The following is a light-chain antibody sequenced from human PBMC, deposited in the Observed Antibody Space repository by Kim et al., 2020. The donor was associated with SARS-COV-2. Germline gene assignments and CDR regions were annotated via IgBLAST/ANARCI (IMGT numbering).Light chain of an antibody. CDR1: SLRSYY. V-gene: IGLV3-19*01. CDR2: GKN. CDR3: NSRDSGDKVI. J-gene: IGLJ2*01. Sequence: VALGQTVRMTCQGDSLRSYYATWYQQKPGQAPILVIYGKNNRPSGIPDRFSGSSSGNTASLTITGAQAEDEADYYCNSRDSGDKVIFGGGTQLTVL.